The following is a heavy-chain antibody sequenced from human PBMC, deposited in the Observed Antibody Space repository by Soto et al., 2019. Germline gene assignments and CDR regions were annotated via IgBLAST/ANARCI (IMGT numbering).Heavy chain of an antibody. CDR3: AKGARPFEY. J-gene: IGHJ4*02. Sequence: EVQLLESGGALVQPGGSLRLSCAASGFTFSSNAMTWVRQSPGKGLEWVSALSSSGGNTYYADSVKGRFTISRDNSKNTVYLQMNSLRAEDTAVYYCAKGARPFEYWGQGTLVTVSS. CDR2: LSSSGGNT. V-gene: IGHV3-23*01. CDR1: GFTFSSNA. D-gene: IGHD6-6*01.